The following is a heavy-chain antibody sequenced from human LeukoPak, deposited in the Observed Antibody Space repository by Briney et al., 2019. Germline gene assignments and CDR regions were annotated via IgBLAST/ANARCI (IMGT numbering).Heavy chain of an antibody. CDR2: ISYGGST. CDR1: GGSISGFY. D-gene: IGHD3-3*01. V-gene: IGHV4-59*12. CDR3: AREGGFYRPLDY. Sequence: SETLSLTCTFSGGSISGFYWSWIRQPPGSGLEWIGYISYGGSTDYNPSLKSRVTISIDTSKSHFSLQLRSVTAADTAVYYCAREGGFYRPLDYSGQGTLVTVSS. J-gene: IGHJ4*02.